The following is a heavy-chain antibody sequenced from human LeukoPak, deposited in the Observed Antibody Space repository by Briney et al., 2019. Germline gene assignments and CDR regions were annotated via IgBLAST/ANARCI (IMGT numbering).Heavy chain of an antibody. CDR2: IKEDGREK. J-gene: IGHJ1*01. V-gene: IGHV3-7*01. CDR1: GFTFSTYY. Sequence: GGSLRLSCEASGFTFSTYYMSWVRQAPGKGLEWVANIKEDGREKYYVDSLKGRFTISRDNAKNSLYLQMNSLSAEDTAVYYCARDQNFQHWGQGTLVIVSS. CDR3: ARDQNFQH.